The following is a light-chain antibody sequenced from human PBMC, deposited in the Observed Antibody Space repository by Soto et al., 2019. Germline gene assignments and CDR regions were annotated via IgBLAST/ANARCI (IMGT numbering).Light chain of an antibody. J-gene: IGKJ4*01. Sequence: EIVLTQSPGILSLSPGERATLSCRASQSVSSSFLDWYQQKPGQAPRLLIYGASSRATGIPDRFSGSGSGTDFTLTISRLEPEDFAVYYCQQYGSSGLTFGGGTKVDIK. CDR2: GAS. CDR1: QSVSSSF. V-gene: IGKV3-20*01. CDR3: QQYGSSGLT.